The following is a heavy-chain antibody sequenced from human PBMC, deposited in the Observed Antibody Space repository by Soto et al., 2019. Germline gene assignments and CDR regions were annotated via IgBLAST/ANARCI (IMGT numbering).Heavy chain of an antibody. D-gene: IGHD2-15*01. CDR2: IWYDGSNK. CDR3: AKGACSGGSCSPGY. CDR1: GFTFSSYG. Sequence: QVQLVESGGGVVQPGRSLRLSCAASGFTFSSYGMHWVRQAPGKGLEWVAVIWYDGSNKYYADSVKGRFTISRDNSKNTLYLQMNSLRTEDTALYYCAKGACSGGSCSPGYWGQGTLVTVSS. V-gene: IGHV3-33*06. J-gene: IGHJ4*02.